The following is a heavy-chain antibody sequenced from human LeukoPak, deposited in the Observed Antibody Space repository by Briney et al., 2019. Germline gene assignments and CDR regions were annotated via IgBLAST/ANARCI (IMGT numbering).Heavy chain of an antibody. CDR2: IYPGDSDT. CDR3: ARSSGSYYYIHYYYYMDV. Sequence: GESLKISCKGSGYSFTSYWIGWVRQMPGKGLEWMGIIYPGDSDTRYSPSFQGQVTISADKSISTAYLQWSSLKASDTAMYYCARSSGSYYYIHYYYYMDVWGKGTTVTVSS. D-gene: IGHD1-26*01. V-gene: IGHV5-51*01. J-gene: IGHJ6*03. CDR1: GYSFTSYW.